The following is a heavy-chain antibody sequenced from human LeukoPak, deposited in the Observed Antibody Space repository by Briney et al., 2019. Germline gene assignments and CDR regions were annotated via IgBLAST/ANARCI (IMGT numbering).Heavy chain of an antibody. V-gene: IGHV3-49*03. CDR2: IRSKAYGGTT. Sequence: GGSLRLSCTTSGFTFGDYAMSWFRQAPGKGLEWVGFIRSKAYGGTTEYAASVRGRFTISRDDSKSIAYLEMNSLKTEDTAVYHCTRGPNEWNDVGGAYYFDYWGQGILVTVSS. J-gene: IGHJ4*02. CDR3: TRGPNEWNDVGGAYYFDY. D-gene: IGHD1-1*01. CDR1: GFTFGDYA.